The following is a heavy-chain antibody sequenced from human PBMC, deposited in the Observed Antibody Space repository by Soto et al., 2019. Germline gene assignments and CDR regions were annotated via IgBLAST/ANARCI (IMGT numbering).Heavy chain of an antibody. D-gene: IGHD3-10*01. CDR3: ARESVRPDYYYYGIDV. J-gene: IGHJ6*02. CDR1: GYSFTSYW. CDR2: IYPGDSDT. V-gene: IGHV5-51*01. Sequence: GESLKISCKGSGYSFTSYWNGWVRQMPGKGLEWMGIIYPGDSDTRYSPYLHGQVTISADKSISTAYLQWSSLKASDTDMYFCARESVRPDYYYYGIDVWGQGTTVTVSS.